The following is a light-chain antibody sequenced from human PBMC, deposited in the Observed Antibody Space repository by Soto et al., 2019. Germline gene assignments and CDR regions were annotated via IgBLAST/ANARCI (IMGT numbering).Light chain of an antibody. CDR2: KAS. CDR3: QQYNSYSPLT. V-gene: IGKV1-5*03. J-gene: IGKJ4*01. Sequence: DIQMTQSPSTLSASVGDRVTITCRASQSISSWLAWYQQKPGKAPKLLIYKASSLESGVPSRFSGSGSGTEFTRTISSLQPDDFATYYFQQYNSYSPLTFGGGTKVEIK. CDR1: QSISSW.